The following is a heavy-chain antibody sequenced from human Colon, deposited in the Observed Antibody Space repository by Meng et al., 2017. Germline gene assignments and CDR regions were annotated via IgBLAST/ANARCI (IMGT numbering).Heavy chain of an antibody. V-gene: IGHV4-4*02. CDR1: GGSITSSDW. Sequence: QVQLQESGPGLVKPSGTLSLTCTGSGGSITSSDWWSWVRQTPGKGLEWIGETYQNGRPNYNPSLKSRVTISVDKSKNQFSLNMTSVTAADTAVYYCAREVVVAGTRNWLDPWGQGILVTVSS. J-gene: IGHJ5*02. CDR2: TYQNGRP. CDR3: AREVVVAGTRNWLDP. D-gene: IGHD6-19*01.